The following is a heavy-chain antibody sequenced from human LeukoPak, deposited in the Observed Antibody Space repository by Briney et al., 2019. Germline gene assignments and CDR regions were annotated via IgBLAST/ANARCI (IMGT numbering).Heavy chain of an antibody. CDR2: INTDGSST. J-gene: IGHJ6*03. Sequence: GGSLRLSCAASGFTFSSYWMHWVRQAPGKGLVWVSRINTDGSSTSYADSVKGRFTISRDNAKNTLYLQMNSLRAEDTAVYYCAREYYDFWSGYYRHYYYMDVWGKGTTVTVSS. CDR3: AREYYDFWSGYYRHYYYMDV. CDR1: GFTFSSYW. D-gene: IGHD3-3*01. V-gene: IGHV3-74*01.